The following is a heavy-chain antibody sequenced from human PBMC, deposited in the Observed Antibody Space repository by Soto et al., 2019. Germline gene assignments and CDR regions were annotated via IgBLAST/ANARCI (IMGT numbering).Heavy chain of an antibody. V-gene: IGHV1-69*13. D-gene: IGHD3-22*01. CDR3: ARDFRVYDSSGYYLSFDI. CDR1: GGTLSSDA. CDR2: IIPIFGTA. J-gene: IGHJ3*02. Sequence: SVKVSCKASGGTLSSDAISWVRQAPGQGLEWMGGIIPIFGTANYAQKFQGRVTITADESTSTAYMELSSLRSEDTAVYYCARDFRVYDSSGYYLSFDIWGEGTMVTVSS.